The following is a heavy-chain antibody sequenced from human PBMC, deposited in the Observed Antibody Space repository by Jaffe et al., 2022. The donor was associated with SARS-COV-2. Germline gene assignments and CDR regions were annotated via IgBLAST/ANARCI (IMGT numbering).Heavy chain of an antibody. V-gene: IGHV3-30*04. CDR3: ARVGGYCSGGSCKGGDYFDY. Sequence: QVQLVESGGGVVQPGRSLRLSCAASGFTFSSYAMHWVRLAPGKGLEWVAVISYDGSNKYYADSVKGRFTISRDNSKNTLYLQMNSLRAEDTAVYYCARVGGYCSGGSCKGGDYFDYWGQGTLVTVSS. CDR1: GFTFSSYA. J-gene: IGHJ4*02. D-gene: IGHD2-15*01. CDR2: ISYDGSNK.